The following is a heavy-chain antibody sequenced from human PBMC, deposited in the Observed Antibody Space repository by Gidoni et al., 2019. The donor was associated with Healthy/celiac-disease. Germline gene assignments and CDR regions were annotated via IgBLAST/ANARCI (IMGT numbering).Heavy chain of an antibody. Sequence: QVQLQQWGAGLLKPSETLSLTCAVYGGSFSGYYWSWIRQPPGKGLEWIGEINHSGSTNYNPSLKSRVTISVDTSKNQFSLKLSSVTAADTAVYYCARGGGGEWCMLCHNWFDPWGQGTLVTVSS. CDR1: GGSFSGYY. CDR3: ARGGGGEWCMLCHNWFDP. V-gene: IGHV4-34*01. CDR2: INHSGST. D-gene: IGHD2-8*01. J-gene: IGHJ5*02.